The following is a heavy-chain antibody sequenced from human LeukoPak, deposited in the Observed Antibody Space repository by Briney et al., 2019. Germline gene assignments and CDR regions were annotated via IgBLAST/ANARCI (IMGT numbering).Heavy chain of an antibody. D-gene: IGHD5-24*01. CDR1: GFTFSNAW. Sequence: GGSLRLSCAASGFTFSNAWMSWVRQAPGKGLEWVGRIKSKTDGGTTDYAAPVKGRFTISRDDSKNTLYLQMDSLRTEDTAMYYCTTESKLDGQFYYWGQGTLVTVSS. V-gene: IGHV3-15*01. CDR3: TTESKLDGQFYY. J-gene: IGHJ4*02. CDR2: IKSKTDGGTT.